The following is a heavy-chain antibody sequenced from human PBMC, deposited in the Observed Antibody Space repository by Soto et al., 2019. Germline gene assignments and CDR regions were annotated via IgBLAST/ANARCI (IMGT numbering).Heavy chain of an antibody. J-gene: IGHJ6*02. CDR1: GGSFSGYY. CDR2: INHSGST. D-gene: IGHD3-10*01. Sequence: PSETLSLTCAVHGGSFSGYYWSWVRQPTGKGLEWIGEINHSGSTNYNPSLKSRVTISVDTSKNQFSLKLSSVTAADTAVYYCARGKVGYYYGSGRYGMDVWGQGTTVT. CDR3: ARGKVGYYYGSGRYGMDV. V-gene: IGHV4-34*01.